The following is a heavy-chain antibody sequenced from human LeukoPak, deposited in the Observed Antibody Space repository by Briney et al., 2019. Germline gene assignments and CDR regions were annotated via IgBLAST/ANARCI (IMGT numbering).Heavy chain of an antibody. CDR1: GGSISNYY. J-gene: IGHJ4*02. Sequence: PSETLSLTCSVSGGSISNYYWSWIRQPPGKGLEWVSVIYTSNNTYCADSVKGRFTISRDNSKNTLYLQMNSLRAEDTAVYYCAKGVYSSSWAGFDYWGQGTLVTVSS. CDR2: IYTSNNT. CDR3: AKGVYSSSWAGFDY. D-gene: IGHD6-13*01. V-gene: IGHV3-53*01.